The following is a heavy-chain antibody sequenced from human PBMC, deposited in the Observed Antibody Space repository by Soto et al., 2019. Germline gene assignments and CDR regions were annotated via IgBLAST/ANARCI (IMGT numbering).Heavy chain of an antibody. Sequence: SETLSLTCTVSGGSVSSGSFHWSWIRQPPGKGLEWIGYIYYSGSTNYNNPSFKSRVTISLDTSKNQFSLKLSSLTAVDTAIYYCARQRCGGGRCYDAFDIWGQGTMVTVSS. CDR2: IYYSGST. CDR1: GGSVSSGSFH. CDR3: ARQRCGGGRCYDAFDI. J-gene: IGHJ3*02. V-gene: IGHV4-61*01. D-gene: IGHD2-15*01.